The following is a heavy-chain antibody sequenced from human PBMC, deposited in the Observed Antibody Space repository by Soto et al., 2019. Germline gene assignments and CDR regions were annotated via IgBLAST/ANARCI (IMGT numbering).Heavy chain of an antibody. V-gene: IGHV3-48*01. J-gene: IGHJ4*02. CDR2: XXXXXXXX. Sequence: EVQLVESGGGLIQPGGSLRLSCAASGFTFSSYSMNWVRQAPGKGLEXXXXXXXXXXXXXXADXVKGRFTISRDIAKXXXXXXXXXXXXXXXXXXXXXXXXGDYVPRNDYWGQGTLVTVSS. CDR3: XXXXGDYVPRNDY. CDR1: GFTFSSYS. D-gene: IGHD4-17*01.